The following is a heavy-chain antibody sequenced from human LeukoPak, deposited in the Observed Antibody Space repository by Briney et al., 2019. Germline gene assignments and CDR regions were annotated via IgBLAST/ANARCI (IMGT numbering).Heavy chain of an antibody. CDR2: MNPNSGNT. CDR3: AREGDYVDY. J-gene: IGHJ4*02. Sequence: ASVKVSCKASGYTFTSYDINWVRQATGQGLEWMGWMNPNSGNTGYAQKLQGRVTMTTDTSTSTAYMELRSLRSDDTAVYYCAREGDYVDYWGQGTLVTVSS. V-gene: IGHV1-8*01. CDR1: GYTFTSYD.